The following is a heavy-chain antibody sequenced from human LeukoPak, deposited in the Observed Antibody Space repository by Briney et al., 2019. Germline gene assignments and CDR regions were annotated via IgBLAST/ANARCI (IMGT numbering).Heavy chain of an antibody. CDR1: GFTVHSNY. D-gene: IGHD5-12*01. Sequence: GGSLRLSCAASGFTVHSNYMSWVRQAPGKGLEWVSVIDRSGVTHYADSVRGRFTISRDNSKNTMYLQMNSLRAEDTAVYYCAQDRAWIEFYFWGQGTLVTVSS. CDR3: AQDRAWIEFYF. V-gene: IGHV3-53*01. CDR2: IDRSGVT. J-gene: IGHJ4*02.